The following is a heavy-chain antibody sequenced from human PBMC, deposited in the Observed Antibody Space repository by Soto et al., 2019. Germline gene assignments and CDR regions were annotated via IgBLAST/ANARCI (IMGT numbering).Heavy chain of an antibody. Sequence: PSETPSLTCTVSGGSISSSSYYWGWIRQPPGKGLEWIGSIYYSGSTYYNPSLKSRVTISVDTSKNQFSLKLSSVTAADTAAYYCARHGGIAARPWYYYYYGMDVWGQGTTVTVSS. V-gene: IGHV4-39*01. D-gene: IGHD6-6*01. J-gene: IGHJ6*02. CDR2: IYYSGST. CDR3: ARHGGIAARPWYYYYYGMDV. CDR1: GGSISSSSYY.